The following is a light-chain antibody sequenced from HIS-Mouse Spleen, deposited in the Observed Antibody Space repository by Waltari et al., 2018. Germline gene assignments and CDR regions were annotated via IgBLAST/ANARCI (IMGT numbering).Light chain of an antibody. CDR2: EDS. CDR1: ALPKKY. CDR3: YSTDSSGNHRV. J-gene: IGLJ2*01. V-gene: IGLV3-10*01. Sequence: SYELTQPPPVSVSPGQTARITGSVAALPKKYPSWYQKKSGQAPVLVIYEDSKRSSGIPERFSGSSSGTMATLTISGAQVEDEADYYCYSTDSSGNHRVFGGGTKLTVL.